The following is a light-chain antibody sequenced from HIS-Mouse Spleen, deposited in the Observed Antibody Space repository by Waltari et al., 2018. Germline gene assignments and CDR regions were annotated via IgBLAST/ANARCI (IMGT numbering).Light chain of an antibody. CDR2: KAS. V-gene: IGKV1-5*03. Sequence: DIQMTQSPSTLFASVGDKATINCRASQSISSWLAWYQQQQGKAPKLLIYKASSLESGVPSRFSGSGSGTEFTLTISSLQPDDFATYYCQQYNSYSTFGQGTKVEIK. CDR1: QSISSW. CDR3: QQYNSYST. J-gene: IGKJ1*01.